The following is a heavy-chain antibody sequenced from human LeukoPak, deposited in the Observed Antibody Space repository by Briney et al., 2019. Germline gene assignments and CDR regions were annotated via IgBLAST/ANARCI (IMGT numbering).Heavy chain of an antibody. CDR2: ISYDGSNK. Sequence: PGGSLRLSCAASGFTFSSYAMHWVRQAPGKGLEWVAVISYDGSNKYYADSVKGRFTISRDNSKNTLYLQMNSLRAEDTAVYYCARRPAPFDWLLFAFDMWGQGTMVTVSS. D-gene: IGHD3-9*01. V-gene: IGHV3-30*04. CDR1: GFTFSSYA. CDR3: ARRPAPFDWLLFAFDM. J-gene: IGHJ3*02.